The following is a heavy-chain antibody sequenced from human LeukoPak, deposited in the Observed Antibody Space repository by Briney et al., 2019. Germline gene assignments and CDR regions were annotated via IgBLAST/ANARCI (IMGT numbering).Heavy chain of an antibody. Sequence: PGGSLRLSCVPSGIIFSNSALNWVRQAPGKGLEWVSTITKSGDQTHYADSVKGRFTISRDISKNTLYLQMNSLRAEDTAVYYCAELTDSAFDIWGQGTMVTVSS. CDR3: AELTDSAFDI. CDR2: ITKSGDQT. V-gene: IGHV3-23*01. D-gene: IGHD2-21*02. CDR1: GIIFSNSA. J-gene: IGHJ3*02.